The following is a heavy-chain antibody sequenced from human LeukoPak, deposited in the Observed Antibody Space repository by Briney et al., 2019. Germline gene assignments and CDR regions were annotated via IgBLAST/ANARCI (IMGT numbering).Heavy chain of an antibody. CDR3: ASTPGRYYYYGMDV. Sequence: SETLSLTCAVYGGSFSGYYWSWIRQPPGKGLEWMGEINHSGITNYNPSPKSRVTISVDTSKNQFSLKLSSVTAADTAVYYCASTPGRYYYYGMDVWGQGTTVTVSS. CDR2: INHSGIT. V-gene: IGHV4-34*01. CDR1: GGSFSGYY. D-gene: IGHD2-8*01. J-gene: IGHJ6*02.